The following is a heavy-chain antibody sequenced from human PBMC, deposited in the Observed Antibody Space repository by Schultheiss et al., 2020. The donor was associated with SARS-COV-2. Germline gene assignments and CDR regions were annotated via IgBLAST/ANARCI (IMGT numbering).Heavy chain of an antibody. D-gene: IGHD3-3*01. V-gene: IGHV1-18*01. Sequence: ASVKVSCKASGYTFTSYGISWVRQAPGQGLEWMGWISAYNGNTNYAQKLQGRVTITADESTSTAYMELSSLRSEDTAVYYCARDWYDFWNPYYYYGMDVWGQGTTVTVSS. CDR1: GYTFTSYG. CDR3: ARDWYDFWNPYYYYGMDV. CDR2: ISAYNGNT. J-gene: IGHJ6*02.